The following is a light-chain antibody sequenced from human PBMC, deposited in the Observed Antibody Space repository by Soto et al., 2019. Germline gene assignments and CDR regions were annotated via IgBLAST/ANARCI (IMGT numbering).Light chain of an antibody. CDR2: ENN. V-gene: IGLV1-51*02. CDR1: SSNIGNNY. Sequence: QSVLTQPPSVSAAPGQKVTISCYGSSSNIGNNYVSWYQQLPGTAPKLLIYENNKRPSGIPDRFSGSKSGTSATLGITGLQTGDEADYYCGTWDSSLSGNWVFGGGTKLTVL. J-gene: IGLJ3*02. CDR3: GTWDSSLSGNWV.